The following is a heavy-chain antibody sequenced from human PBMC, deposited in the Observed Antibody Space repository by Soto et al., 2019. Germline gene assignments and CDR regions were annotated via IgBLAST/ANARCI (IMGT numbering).Heavy chain of an antibody. V-gene: IGHV1-18*01. D-gene: IGHD3-22*01. CDR1: GYTFTSYG. CDR3: ARDRDSSGSLSGH. CDR2: ISTYNGKT. Sequence: ASVKVSCKASGYTFTSYGLNWVRQAPGQGLEWMGWISTYNGKTTNAQKLQGRVTMTTDTSTSTAYMELRSLRSDDTAVYYCARDRDSSGSLSGHWGQGILVTVSS. J-gene: IGHJ4*02.